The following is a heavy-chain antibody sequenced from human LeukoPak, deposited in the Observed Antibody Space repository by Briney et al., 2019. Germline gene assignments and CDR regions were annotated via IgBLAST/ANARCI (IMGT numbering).Heavy chain of an antibody. CDR3: AKDRRGVPGFDY. CDR2: ISGSGGST. J-gene: IGHJ4*02. CDR1: GFTFDDYG. V-gene: IGHV3-23*01. Sequence: GGSLRLSCAASGFTFDDYGMSWVRQAPGKGLEWVSAISGSGGSTYYADSVKGRFTISRDNSKNTLYLQMNSLRAEDTAVYYCAKDRRGVPGFDYWGQGTLVTVSS. D-gene: IGHD3-10*01.